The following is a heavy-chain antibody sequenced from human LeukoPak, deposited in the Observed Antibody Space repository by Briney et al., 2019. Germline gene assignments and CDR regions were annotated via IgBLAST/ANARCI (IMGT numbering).Heavy chain of an antibody. Sequence: GASVKVSCKASGYTFTSYGISWVRQAPGQGLEWMGWISAYNGNTNYARKLQGRVTMTTDTSTSTAYMELRSLRSDDTAVYYCARDYYYDSSGGRAFDIWGQGTMVTVSS. CDR1: GYTFTSYG. V-gene: IGHV1-18*01. CDR3: ARDYYYDSSGGRAFDI. D-gene: IGHD3-22*01. CDR2: ISAYNGNT. J-gene: IGHJ3*02.